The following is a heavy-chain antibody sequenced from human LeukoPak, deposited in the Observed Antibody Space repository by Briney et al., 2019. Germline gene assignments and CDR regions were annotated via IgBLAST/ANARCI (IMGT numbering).Heavy chain of an antibody. J-gene: IGHJ5*02. V-gene: IGHV3-23*01. CDR3: AKAIYLTGYHT. D-gene: IGHD3-9*01. CDR2: ISGSGGST. CDR1: GFTFSSYG. Sequence: GGSLRLSCAASGFTFSSYGMSWVRQAPGKGLEWVSAISGSGGSTYYADSVKARFTISRDNSKNTLYLQMNSLRAEDTAVYYCAKAIYLTGYHTWGQGTLVTVPS.